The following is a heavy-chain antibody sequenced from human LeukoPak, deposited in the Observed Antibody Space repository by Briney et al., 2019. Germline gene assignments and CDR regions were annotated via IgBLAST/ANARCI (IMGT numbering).Heavy chain of an antibody. CDR3: ARGRAYCGGDCYATPMGY. D-gene: IGHD2-21*02. Sequence: ASVKVSCKASGYTFTNYAIHWMRQAPGQSLEWMGWINGGKGNTQFSQKFQGRVTLTRDTSASTAYMELSSLRPEDTAMYYCARGRAYCGGDCYATPMGYWGQGTLVTVSS. V-gene: IGHV1-3*01. CDR1: GYTFTNYA. J-gene: IGHJ4*02. CDR2: INGGKGNT.